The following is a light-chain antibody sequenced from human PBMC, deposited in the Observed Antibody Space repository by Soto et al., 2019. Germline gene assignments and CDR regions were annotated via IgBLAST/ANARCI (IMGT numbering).Light chain of an antibody. CDR3: QQSNSFPLT. Sequence: DIQMTQSPSSVSASVGDRVTITCRASQGISSRLAWYQQKPWKAPNLLIYAASRLQSGVPSGFSGSGSETDFTFTIGSLQAEDFATYYCQQSNSFPLTFGGGTKVEIK. CDR2: AAS. CDR1: QGISSR. V-gene: IGKV1-12*01. J-gene: IGKJ4*01.